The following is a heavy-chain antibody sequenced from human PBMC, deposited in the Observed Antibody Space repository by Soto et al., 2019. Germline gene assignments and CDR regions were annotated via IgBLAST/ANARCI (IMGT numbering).Heavy chain of an antibody. V-gene: IGHV1-69*12. CDR1: GGTFSSYA. Sequence: QVQLVQSGAEVKKPGSSVKVSCKASGGTFSSYAISWVRQAPGQGLEWMGGIIPIFGTANYAQKFQGRVTITADESTSTAYRELSSLRSEDTDVYYCARDKGRVFYYGMDVWGQGTTVTVSS. CDR3: ARDKGRVFYYGMDV. D-gene: IGHD3-10*01. CDR2: IIPIFGTA. J-gene: IGHJ6*02.